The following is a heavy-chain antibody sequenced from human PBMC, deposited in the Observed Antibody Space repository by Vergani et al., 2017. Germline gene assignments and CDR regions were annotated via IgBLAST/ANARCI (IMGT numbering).Heavy chain of an antibody. V-gene: IGHV1-46*03. CDR1: GYTFSNYY. Sequence: QVQVVQSGAEVKKSGASVKVSCKTSGYTFSNYYMHWVRQAPGQGPEWMGIINPSGGHTNYAQKFQGRVTMTRDTSTSTVYMELSSLRSEDTAIYYCARGDYGIMTGYRYWGQGNLVNVS. J-gene: IGHJ4*02. CDR2: INPSGGHT. D-gene: IGHD3-9*01. CDR3: ARGDYGIMTGYRY.